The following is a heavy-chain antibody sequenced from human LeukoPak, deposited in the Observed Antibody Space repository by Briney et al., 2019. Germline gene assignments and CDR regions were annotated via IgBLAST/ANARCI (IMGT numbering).Heavy chain of an antibody. Sequence: PSETLSLTCTVSGVSISSYYWSWIRQSPGKGLEWIGYIYNSGNTNYNPSLKSRVTISLDTSKNQFSLKLRSVTAADTAVYYCARHFSGAAAPLPFDYWGQGTLVTVSS. CDR2: IYNSGNT. V-gene: IGHV4-59*08. D-gene: IGHD6-13*01. CDR1: GVSISSYY. J-gene: IGHJ4*02. CDR3: ARHFSGAAAPLPFDY.